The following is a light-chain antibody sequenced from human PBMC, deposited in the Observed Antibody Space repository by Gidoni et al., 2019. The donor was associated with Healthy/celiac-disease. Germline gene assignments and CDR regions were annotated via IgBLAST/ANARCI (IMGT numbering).Light chain of an antibody. V-gene: IGKV3-11*01. CDR2: DAS. CDR3: QQRSNWPLLT. Sequence: EIVLTQSPATLSLSPGERATLSCRASQSFSSYLAWYQQKPGQAPRLLIYDASNRATGIPARFSGSGSGTAFTLTISSLEPEDFAVYYCQQRSNWPLLTFGGGTKVEIK. J-gene: IGKJ4*01. CDR1: QSFSSY.